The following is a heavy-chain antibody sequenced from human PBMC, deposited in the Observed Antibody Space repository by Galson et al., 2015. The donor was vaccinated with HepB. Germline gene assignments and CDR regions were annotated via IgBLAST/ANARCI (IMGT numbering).Heavy chain of an antibody. D-gene: IGHD4/OR15-4a*01. CDR3: ATTIISSQSWGH. CDR1: GFTFNIYA. Sequence: SLRLSCAASGFTFNIYAMTWVRQAPGKGLEWVSGDTGSPGTTYSADSVKGRFTVSRDNSKNTLYLHMNSLRAEATAVYYCATTIISSQSWGHWGQGTLVTVSS. CDR2: DTGSPGTT. V-gene: IGHV3-23*01. J-gene: IGHJ4*02.